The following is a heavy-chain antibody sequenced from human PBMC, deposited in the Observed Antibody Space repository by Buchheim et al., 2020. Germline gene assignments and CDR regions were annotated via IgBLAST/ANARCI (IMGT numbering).Heavy chain of an antibody. CDR1: GGTFSSYA. J-gene: IGHJ6*03. CDR3: ARTPVVPAAIAYYYYYMDV. D-gene: IGHD2-2*01. CDR2: IIPIFGTA. V-gene: IGHV1-69*06. Sequence: QVQLVQSGAEVKKPGSSVKVSCKASGGTFSSYAIGWVRQAPGQGLEWMGGIIPIFGTANYAQKFQGRVTITADKSPSTAYMELSSLRSEDTAVYYCARTPVVPAAIAYYYYYMDVWGKGTT.